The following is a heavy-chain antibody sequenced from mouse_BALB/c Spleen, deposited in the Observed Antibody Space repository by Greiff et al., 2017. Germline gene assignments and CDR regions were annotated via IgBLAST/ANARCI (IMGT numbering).Heavy chain of an antibody. Sequence: VQLQQSGPELVKPGASVKMSCKASGYTFTSYVMHWVKQKPGQGLEWIGYINPYNDGTKYNEKFKGKATLTSDKSSSTAYMELSSLTSEDSAVYYCARPYYRYEDYAMDYWGQGTSVTVSS. CDR2: INPYNDGT. CDR1: GYTFTSYV. V-gene: IGHV1-14*01. D-gene: IGHD2-14*01. J-gene: IGHJ4*01. CDR3: ARPYYRYEDYAMDY.